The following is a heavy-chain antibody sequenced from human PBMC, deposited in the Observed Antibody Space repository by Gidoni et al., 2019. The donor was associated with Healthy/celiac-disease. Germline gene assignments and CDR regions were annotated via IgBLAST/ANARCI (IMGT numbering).Heavy chain of an antibody. CDR1: GFPFSSYS. D-gene: IGHD3-22*01. J-gene: IGHJ4*02. Sequence: EVQLVESGGGLVKHGGSLRLSCAVSGFPFSSYSMNWVRQAPRKVLEWVSYISSSSSYIYYADSVKGRFTISRDNAKNSLYLQMNSLRAEDTAVYYCARGAGYYYDFGAHFDYWGQGTLVTVSS. CDR3: ARGAGYYYDFGAHFDY. CDR2: ISSSSSYI. V-gene: IGHV3-21*01.